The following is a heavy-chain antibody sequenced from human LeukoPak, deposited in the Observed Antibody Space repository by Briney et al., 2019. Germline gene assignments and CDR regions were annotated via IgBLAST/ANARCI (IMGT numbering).Heavy chain of an antibody. CDR3: ARKTDRPGAVGRDRYFDL. V-gene: IGHV3-48*03. Sequence: GGSLRLSCAASGFTFSNYEMTWVRQAPGKGLEWVSYIRVGGGAMYYADSVKGRFTTSRDDAKNSLFLQMNSLRAEDTAIYYCARKTDRPGAVGRDRYFDLWGRGTLITVSS. CDR2: IRVGGGAM. CDR1: GFTFSNYE. J-gene: IGHJ2*01. D-gene: IGHD6-13*01.